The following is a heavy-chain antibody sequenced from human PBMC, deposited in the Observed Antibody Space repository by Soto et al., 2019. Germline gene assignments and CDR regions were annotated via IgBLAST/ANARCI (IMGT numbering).Heavy chain of an antibody. Sequence: QVQLQQWGAGLLKPSETLSLTCAVSGGSFSGYYWTWIRQPPGTGLEWIGEINHSGSTNYNPSLKSRVTISVDTSKKQFSMKLTSVTAADAAVYYCARDKITGRFDYWGQGTLVTVSS. D-gene: IGHD2-8*02. CDR3: ARDKITGRFDY. V-gene: IGHV4-34*01. CDR1: GGSFSGYY. CDR2: INHSGST. J-gene: IGHJ4*02.